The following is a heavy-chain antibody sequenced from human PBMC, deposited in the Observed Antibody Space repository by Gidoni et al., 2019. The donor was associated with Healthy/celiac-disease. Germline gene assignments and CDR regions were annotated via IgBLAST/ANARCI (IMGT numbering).Heavy chain of an antibody. V-gene: IGHV1-69*01. D-gene: IGHD3-16*01. Sequence: QVQLVQSGAEVKKPGSSVKVSCKASGGTFSSSAISWVRQAPGQGLEWMGGIIPIFGTANYAQKFQGRVTITADESTSTAYMELSSLRSEDTAVYYCATRFPVTFGLYYYGMDVWGQGTTVTVSS. CDR2: IIPIFGTA. CDR1: GGTFSSSA. CDR3: ATRFPVTFGLYYYGMDV. J-gene: IGHJ6*02.